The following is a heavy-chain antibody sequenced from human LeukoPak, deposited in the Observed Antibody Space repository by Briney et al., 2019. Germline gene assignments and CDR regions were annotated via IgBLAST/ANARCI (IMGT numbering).Heavy chain of an antibody. V-gene: IGHV4-34*01. CDR1: GGSFSGYY. Sequence: SETLPLTCAVYGGSFSGYYWSWIRQPPRKGLEWIGEINHSGSTNYNPSLKGRVTISVHTSKNRFSLTLSSVTAADTAVYYCARGFPYSGSYYRYYYYYMDVWGKGTTVTVSS. D-gene: IGHD1-26*01. CDR2: INHSGST. J-gene: IGHJ6*03. CDR3: ARGFPYSGSYYRYYYYYMDV.